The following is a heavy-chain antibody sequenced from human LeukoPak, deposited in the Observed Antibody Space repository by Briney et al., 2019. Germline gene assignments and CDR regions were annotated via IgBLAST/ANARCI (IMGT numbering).Heavy chain of an antibody. CDR3: ARLDGTAAGPGDAY. CDR1: GGSISSYY. Sequence: SETLSLTCTVSGGSISSYYWSWIRQPPGKGLEWMGYIYYSGSTNYNPSLKSRVTISVDTSKNQFSLKLSSVTAADTAVYYCARLDGTAAGPGDAYWGQRTLVTVSS. V-gene: IGHV4-59*01. CDR2: IYYSGST. D-gene: IGHD1-7*01. J-gene: IGHJ4*02.